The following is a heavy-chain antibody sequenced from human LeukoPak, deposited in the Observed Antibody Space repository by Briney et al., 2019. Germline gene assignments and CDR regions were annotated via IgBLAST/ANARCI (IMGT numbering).Heavy chain of an antibody. CDR2: IYYSGST. D-gene: IGHD3-22*01. Sequence: SETLSLTCTVSGGSISSSSYYWGWIRQPPGKGLEWIGSIYYSGSTYYNPSLKSRVTISVDTSKNQFSLKLSSVTAADTAVYYCARRVGTNPYYYDSSGYFDYWGQGTLVIVSS. CDR3: ARRVGTNPYYYDSSGYFDY. CDR1: GGSISSSSYY. J-gene: IGHJ4*02. V-gene: IGHV4-39*01.